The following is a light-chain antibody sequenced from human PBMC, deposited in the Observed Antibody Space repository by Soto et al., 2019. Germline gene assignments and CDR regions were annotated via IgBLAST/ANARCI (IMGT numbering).Light chain of an antibody. J-gene: IGKJ4*01. CDR1: QSINSW. CDR3: QQYNSYSLT. CDR2: DAS. Sequence: DIQMTQSPSTLSASVGDRVTITCRASQSINSWLAWYQQKPGKAPNLLIYDASSLESGVPSRFSGSGSGTEFTLTISSLQPDDFATYYCQQYNSYSLTFGGGTKVEIK. V-gene: IGKV1-5*01.